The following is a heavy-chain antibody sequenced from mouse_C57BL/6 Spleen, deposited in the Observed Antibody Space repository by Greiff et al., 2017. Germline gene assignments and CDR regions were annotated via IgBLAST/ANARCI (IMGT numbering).Heavy chain of an antibody. D-gene: IGHD1-1*01. CDR3: TSPPYYGSNWFAY. J-gene: IGHJ3*01. CDR2: IDPETGGT. CDR1: GYTFPDYE. V-gene: IGHV1-15*01. Sequence: VKLQESGAELVRPGASVTLSCKASGYTFPDYEMHWVKQTPVHGLEWIGAIDPETGGTAYNQKFKGKAILTADKSSSTAYLELRSLTSEDSAVYYCTSPPYYGSNWFAYWGQGTLVTVSA.